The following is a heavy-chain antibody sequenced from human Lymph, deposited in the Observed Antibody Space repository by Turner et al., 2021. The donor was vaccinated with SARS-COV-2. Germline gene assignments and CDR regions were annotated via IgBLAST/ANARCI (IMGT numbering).Heavy chain of an antibody. CDR3: AREGDALAGGMDV. J-gene: IGHJ6*02. Sequence: VQLVESGGGVVQPGRSLRLSCAASGFTFSSHGMHWVRQAPGKGLGWVAVIWDDGSNKYYADSVKGRFTISRDNSKNTLYRQMKSLGAEDKAGYYCAREGDALAGGMDVWGQGTTVTVSS. CDR1: GFTFSSHG. V-gene: IGHV3-33*01. D-gene: IGHD2-15*01. CDR2: IWDDGSNK.